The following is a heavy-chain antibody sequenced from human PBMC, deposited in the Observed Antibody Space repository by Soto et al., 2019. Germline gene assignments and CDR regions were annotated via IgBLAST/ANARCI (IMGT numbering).Heavy chain of an antibody. CDR2: ISGSGGST. CDR1: GFTFSSYA. V-gene: IGHV3-23*01. J-gene: IGHJ4*02. D-gene: IGHD1-26*01. Sequence: EVQLLESGGGLVQPGGSLRLSCAASGFTFSSYAMSWVRQAPGKGLEWVSAISGSGGSTYYADSVKGRFTISRDNSKNTLYLQMNSLRTEDTAVYYCASSVGGANYYYFDYWGQGTLVTVSS. CDR3: ASSVGGANYYYFDY.